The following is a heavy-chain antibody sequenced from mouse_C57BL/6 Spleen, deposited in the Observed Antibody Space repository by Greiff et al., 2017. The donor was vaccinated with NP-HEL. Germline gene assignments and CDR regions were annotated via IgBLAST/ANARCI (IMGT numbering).Heavy chain of an antibody. Sequence: VQLKESGAELVRPGTSVKVSCKASGYAFTNYLIEWVKQRPGQGLEWIGVINPGSGGTNYNEKFKGKATLTADKSSSTAYMQLSSLTSEDSAVYFCARDWDRGYFDYWGQGTTLTVSS. CDR2: INPGSGGT. CDR3: ARDWDRGYFDY. J-gene: IGHJ2*01. D-gene: IGHD4-1*01. CDR1: GYAFTNYL. V-gene: IGHV1-54*01.